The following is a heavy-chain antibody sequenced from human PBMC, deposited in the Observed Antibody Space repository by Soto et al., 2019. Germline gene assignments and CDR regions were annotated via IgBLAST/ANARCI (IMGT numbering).Heavy chain of an antibody. CDR3: ARDGITIFGVVIPPMDV. J-gene: IGHJ6*02. CDR1: GFTFSSYS. D-gene: IGHD3-3*01. CDR2: ISSSSSTI. V-gene: IGHV3-48*02. Sequence: GGSLRLSCAASGFTFSSYSMNWVRQAPGKGLEWVSYISSSSSTIYYADSVKGRFTISRDNAKNSLYLQMNSLRDEDTAVYYCARDGITIFGVVIPPMDVWGQGTTVTVSS.